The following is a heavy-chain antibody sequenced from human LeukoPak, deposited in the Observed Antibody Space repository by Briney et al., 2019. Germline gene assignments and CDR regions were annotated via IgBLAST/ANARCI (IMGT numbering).Heavy chain of an antibody. J-gene: IGHJ4*02. D-gene: IGHD3-10*01. CDR1: GFTFSSYW. CDR3: ARAGLLWFGEPKSDY. Sequence: GGSLRLSCAASGFTFSSYWMTWVRQAPGKGLEWVANIKQDGSEKYYVDSVKGRFTISRDNAKNSLYLQMNSLRAEDTAVYYCARAGLLWFGEPKSDYWGQGTLVTVSS. CDR2: IKQDGSEK. V-gene: IGHV3-7*03.